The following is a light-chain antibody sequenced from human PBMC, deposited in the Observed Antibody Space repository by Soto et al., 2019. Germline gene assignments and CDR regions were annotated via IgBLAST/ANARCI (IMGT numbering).Light chain of an antibody. V-gene: IGKV3-20*01. Sequence: EIVLTQSPGTLSLSPGERATLSCRASQSVSSSYLAWYQQKPGQAPRLLIYGASSRATGIPDRFSGSGSGPDFTLTISRLEPEDFALYYCQQYVSSSWTFGQGPKVEIK. J-gene: IGKJ1*01. CDR1: QSVSSSY. CDR2: GAS. CDR3: QQYVSSSWT.